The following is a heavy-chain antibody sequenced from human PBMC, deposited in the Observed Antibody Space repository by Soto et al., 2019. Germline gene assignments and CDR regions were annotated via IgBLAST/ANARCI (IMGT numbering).Heavy chain of an antibody. V-gene: IGHV3-33*01. CDR3: ARDTESSGVQY. Sequence: GGSLRLSCAASGFTFSSFGMHWVRQAPGKGLEWVSVIWYDGSNKYYADSVKGRFTISRDNSKNTLYLQMNSLRAEDTAVYYCARDTESSGVQYWGQGTLVAFSS. J-gene: IGHJ4*02. CDR1: GFTFSSFG. CDR2: IWYDGSNK. D-gene: IGHD6-19*01.